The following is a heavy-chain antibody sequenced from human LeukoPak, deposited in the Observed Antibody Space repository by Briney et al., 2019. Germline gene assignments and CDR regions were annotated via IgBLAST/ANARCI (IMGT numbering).Heavy chain of an antibody. V-gene: IGHV3-23*01. CDR3: ARGGSGSYLAPMDV. Sequence: GGSLRLSCAASRFTFSSFAMSWVRQAPGKGLEWVSAISSSGDNTYYADAVKGRFTISRDNSKNTLFLQMISLRAEDTAVYYCARGGSGSYLAPMDVWGKGTTVTVSS. CDR2: ISSSGDNT. J-gene: IGHJ6*03. D-gene: IGHD1-26*01. CDR1: RFTFSSFA.